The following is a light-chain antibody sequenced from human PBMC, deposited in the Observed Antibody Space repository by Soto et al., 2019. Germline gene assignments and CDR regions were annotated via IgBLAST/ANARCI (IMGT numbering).Light chain of an antibody. V-gene: IGKV3-15*01. CDR3: QQYHNWPPWT. J-gene: IGKJ1*01. CDR2: GAS. Sequence: EIVMTHSPATLSVSPGERATLSCRASQSISNNLAWYQQKPGQAPRLLIYGASTRATGIAARFSGSGSGTEFTLTIGSLQSEDFAVYYCQQYHNWPPWTFGQGTKVEIK. CDR1: QSISNN.